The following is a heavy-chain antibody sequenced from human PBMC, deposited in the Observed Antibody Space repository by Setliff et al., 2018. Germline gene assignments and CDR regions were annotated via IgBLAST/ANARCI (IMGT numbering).Heavy chain of an antibody. CDR3: ARGPPDFVVVPAAAKFDY. J-gene: IGHJ4*02. CDR1: GYTFTNYG. CDR2: NSV. V-gene: IGHV1-18*01. Sequence: ASVKVSCKTSGYTFTNYGINWVRQAPGQGLEWMGWNSVYAREFQGRVTMTIDTPTSTAYMELRSLRSDDTAVYYCARGPPDFVVVPAAAKFDYWGPGTLVTVSS. D-gene: IGHD2-2*01.